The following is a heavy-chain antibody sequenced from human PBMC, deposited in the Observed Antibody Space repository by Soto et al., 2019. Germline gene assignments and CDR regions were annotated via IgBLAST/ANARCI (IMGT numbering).Heavy chain of an antibody. CDR1: GGSISSYY. J-gene: IGHJ5*02. CDR3: ARAENYYDFWSGSRNWFDP. D-gene: IGHD3-3*01. V-gene: IGHV4-59*01. CDR2: IYYSGST. Sequence: KASETLSLTCTVSGGSISSYYWSWIRQPPGKGLEWIGYIYYSGSTNYNPSLKSRVTISVDTSKNQFSLKLSSVTAADTAVYYCARAENYYDFWSGSRNWFDPWGQGTLVTVSS.